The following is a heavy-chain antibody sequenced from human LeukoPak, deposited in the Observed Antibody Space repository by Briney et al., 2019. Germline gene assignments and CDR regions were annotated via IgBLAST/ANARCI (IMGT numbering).Heavy chain of an antibody. CDR3: ARDVIAVAVVYYYYGMDV. J-gene: IGHJ6*02. Sequence: SVKVSCKASGGTFSSYAISWVRQAPGQGLEWMGGIIPIFGTANYAQKFQGRVTITRDTSASTAYMELSSLRSEDTAVYYCARDVIAVAVVYYYYGMDVWGQGTTVTVSS. V-gene: IGHV1-69*05. CDR1: GGTFSSYA. D-gene: IGHD6-19*01. CDR2: IIPIFGTA.